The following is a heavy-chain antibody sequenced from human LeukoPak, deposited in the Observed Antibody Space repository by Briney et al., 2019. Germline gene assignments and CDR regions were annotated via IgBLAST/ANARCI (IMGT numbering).Heavy chain of an antibody. J-gene: IGHJ6*02. CDR1: GFTFDDYT. Sequence: GGSLRLSCAASGFTFDDYTMHWVRQAPGKGLEWVSLISWDGGSTYYADSVKGRFTISRDNSKNSLYLQMNSLRTEDTALYYCAKGGGAMYYDILTGYYRGYCYGMDVWGQGTTVTVSS. CDR2: ISWDGGST. D-gene: IGHD3-9*01. V-gene: IGHV3-43*01. CDR3: AKGGGAMYYDILTGYYRGYCYGMDV.